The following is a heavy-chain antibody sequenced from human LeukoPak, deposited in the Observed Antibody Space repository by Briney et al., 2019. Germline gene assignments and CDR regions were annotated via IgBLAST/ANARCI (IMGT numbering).Heavy chain of an antibody. CDR3: ASTYCSSTSCSLNAFNI. J-gene: IGHJ3*02. Sequence: SETLSLTCAVSGYSISSGYYWGWIRQPPGKGLEWIGSIYHSGSTYYNPSLKSRVTISVDTSKNQFSLKLSSVPPAATAVYYGASTYCSSTSCSLNAFNIWGQGQWSPSLQ. CDR2: IYHSGST. D-gene: IGHD2-2*01. CDR1: GYSISSGYY. V-gene: IGHV4-38-2*01.